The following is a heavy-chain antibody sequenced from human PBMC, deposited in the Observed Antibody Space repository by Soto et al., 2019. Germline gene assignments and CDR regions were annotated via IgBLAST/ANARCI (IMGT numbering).Heavy chain of an antibody. Sequence: QAQLVQSGAEMKKPGASVKVSFKATGYTFSAYTMNWVRQAPGQSLQWMGWINPGSGNTKYSQNFQGRVSITRATSASTVYMELTGLTSEDTAVYYCARDTETLGPRANDALDIWGQGTMVTVSS. CDR2: INPGSGNT. CDR1: GYTFSAYT. CDR3: ARDTETLGPRANDALDI. J-gene: IGHJ3*02. D-gene: IGHD3-3*02. V-gene: IGHV1-3*01.